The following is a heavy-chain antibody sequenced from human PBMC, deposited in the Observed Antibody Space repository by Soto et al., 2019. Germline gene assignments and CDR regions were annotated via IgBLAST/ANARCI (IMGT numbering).Heavy chain of an antibody. CDR3: ARLMIYDFWRGDYGMDV. Sequence: PSETLSLTCTVSGGSISSSSYYWGWIRQPPGKGLEWIGSIYYSGSTYYNPSLKSRVTISVDTSKNQFSLKLSSVTAADTAVYYCARLMIYDFWRGDYGMDVWGQGTTVTVSS. CDR1: GGSISSSSYY. CDR2: IYYSGST. D-gene: IGHD3-3*01. J-gene: IGHJ6*02. V-gene: IGHV4-39*01.